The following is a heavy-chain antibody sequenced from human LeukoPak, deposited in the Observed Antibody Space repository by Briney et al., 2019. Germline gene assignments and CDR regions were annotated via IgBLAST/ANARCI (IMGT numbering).Heavy chain of an antibody. D-gene: IGHD5-12*01. Sequence: PSETLSLTCTVSGGSIGSDSWNWLRRAPGKRLEWIGNIYYSGSTNYNLSLKSRVTISVDTSKNQFSLRLTSVTAADTAVYHCVRGANFWGQGTLVTVSS. CDR1: GGSIGSDS. CDR2: IYYSGST. CDR3: VRGANF. V-gene: IGHV4-59*01. J-gene: IGHJ4*02.